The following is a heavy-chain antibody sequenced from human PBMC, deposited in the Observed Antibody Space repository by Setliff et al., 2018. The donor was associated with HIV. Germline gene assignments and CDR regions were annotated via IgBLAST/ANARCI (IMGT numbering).Heavy chain of an antibody. CDR1: EFIFSRYA. J-gene: IGHJ5*01. V-gene: IGHV3-30*01. CDR2: ISSDGSDK. Sequence: GGSLRLSCAASEFIFSRYAIYWVRQAPGKGLEWVAVISSDGSDKYYADSVKGRFTISRDNSKNTLYLQMNSLRAEDTAVYYCARDWNGDGRSIGSWGQGTLVTVSS. CDR3: ARDWNGDGRSIGS. D-gene: IGHD1-1*01.